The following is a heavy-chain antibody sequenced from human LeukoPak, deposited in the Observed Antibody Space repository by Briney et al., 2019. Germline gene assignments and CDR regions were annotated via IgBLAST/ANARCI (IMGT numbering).Heavy chain of an antibody. V-gene: IGHV4-61*01. J-gene: IGHJ4*02. CDR3: ARYSSRWGFDY. CDR1: GGSVSSGSYY. CDR2: IYYSGST. Sequence: SETLSLTCTVSGGSVSSGSYYWSWIRQPPGKGLEWIGYIYYSGSTNYNPSLKSRVTISVDTSKNQFSLKLSSVTAADTAVYYCARYSSRWGFDYWSQGTLVTVSS. D-gene: IGHD6-13*01.